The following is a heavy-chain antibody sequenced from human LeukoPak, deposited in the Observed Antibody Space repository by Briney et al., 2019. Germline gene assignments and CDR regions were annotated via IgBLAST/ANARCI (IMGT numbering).Heavy chain of an antibody. CDR3: ARGPKWSGSYYYFDF. Sequence: ASVKVSCKTSGYTFPNYDINWVRQATGQGLEWMGWMNPNSGNKGYAQKFQGRVTITRNTSITTAYMELSSLRSDDTAVYFCARGPKWSGSYYYFDFWGQGTLVTVSS. CDR2: MNPNSGNK. CDR1: GYTFPNYD. J-gene: IGHJ4*02. V-gene: IGHV1-8*01. D-gene: IGHD1-26*01.